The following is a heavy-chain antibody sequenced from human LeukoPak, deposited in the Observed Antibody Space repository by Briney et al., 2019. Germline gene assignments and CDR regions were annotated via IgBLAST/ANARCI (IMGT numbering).Heavy chain of an antibody. CDR2: INGSGGRT. CDR3: ARDKHYYDSSGYYNWFDP. J-gene: IGHJ5*02. D-gene: IGHD3-22*01. Sequence: PGGSLRLSCAASGFTFSSYAMTWVRQAPGKGLEWVSGINGSGGRTYYAVSVKGRFTISRDNSKNTLYLQMNSLRAEDTAVYYCARDKHYYDSSGYYNWFDPWGQGTLVTVSS. V-gene: IGHV3-23*01. CDR1: GFTFSSYA.